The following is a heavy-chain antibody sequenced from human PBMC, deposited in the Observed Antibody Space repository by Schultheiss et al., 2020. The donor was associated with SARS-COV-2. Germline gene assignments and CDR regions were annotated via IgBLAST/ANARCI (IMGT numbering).Heavy chain of an antibody. V-gene: IGHV1-2*06. D-gene: IGHD2-2*02. CDR2: INPNSGGT. CDR3: ARALGSPYTSPRFDP. Sequence: ASVKVSCKASGYTFTGYYMHWVRQAPGQGLEWMGRINPNSGGTNYAQKFQGRVTMTRDTSISTAYMELSRLRSDDTAVYYCARALGSPYTSPRFDPWGHGTLVTVSS. CDR1: GYTFTGYY. J-gene: IGHJ5*02.